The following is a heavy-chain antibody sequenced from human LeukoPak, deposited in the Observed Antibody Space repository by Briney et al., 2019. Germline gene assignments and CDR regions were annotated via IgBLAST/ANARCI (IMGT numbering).Heavy chain of an antibody. CDR2: IYYSGST. Sequence: SETLSLTCTVSGVSISSGDYYWRWIRQPPGKGLEWIGYIYYSGSTYYHPSLKSRVTISVDTSKNQFSLKLSSVTAADTAVYYCASSSSISHWGQGTLVTVSS. CDR3: ASSSSISH. J-gene: IGHJ4*02. CDR1: GVSISSGDYY. V-gene: IGHV4-30-4*08. D-gene: IGHD3-3*02.